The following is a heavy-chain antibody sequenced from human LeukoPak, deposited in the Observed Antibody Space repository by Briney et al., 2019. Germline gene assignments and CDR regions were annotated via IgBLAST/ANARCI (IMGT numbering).Heavy chain of an antibody. CDR3: ARREHGDSHENYFDY. D-gene: IGHD2-21*01. V-gene: IGHV5-51*01. Sequence: GQSLKISCKGSGYSFTSYWIGWVRQMPGKGLEWMGIIYPGDSDTSYSPSFQGQVTISADKSISTAYLQWSSLKASDTAMYYCARREHGDSHENYFDYWGQGTLVTVSS. J-gene: IGHJ4*02. CDR2: IYPGDSDT. CDR1: GYSFTSYW.